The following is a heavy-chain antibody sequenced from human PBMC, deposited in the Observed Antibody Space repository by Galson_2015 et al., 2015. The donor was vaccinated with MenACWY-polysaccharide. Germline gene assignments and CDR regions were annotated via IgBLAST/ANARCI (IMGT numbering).Heavy chain of an antibody. CDR3: AKDLLYCSGGTTYSYVYYYGMDF. CDR2: ISASGGSR. Sequence: SLRLSCAASGFTFSSYAMSWVRQAPGKGLEWVSGISASGGSRYYADSVKGRCTISRDSSKNTLSLQMNSLRPEDTAGYYCAKDLLYCSGGTTYSYVYYYGMDFSVQGTTVTAAS. D-gene: IGHD2-15*01. V-gene: IGHV3-23*01. J-gene: IGHJ6*02. CDR1: GFTFSSYA.